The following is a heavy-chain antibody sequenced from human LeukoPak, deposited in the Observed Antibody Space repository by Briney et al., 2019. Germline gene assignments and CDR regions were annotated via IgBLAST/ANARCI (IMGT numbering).Heavy chain of an antibody. CDR2: ISYDGSNK. V-gene: IGHV3-30*04. Sequence: HPGRSLRLSCAASGFTFSSYAMHWVRQAPGKGLEWVAVISYDGSNKYYADSVKGRFTISRDNSKNTLYLQMNSLRAEDTAVYYCAKDASGYDSHFDYWGQGTLVTVSS. D-gene: IGHD5-12*01. J-gene: IGHJ4*02. CDR1: GFTFSSYA. CDR3: AKDASGYDSHFDY.